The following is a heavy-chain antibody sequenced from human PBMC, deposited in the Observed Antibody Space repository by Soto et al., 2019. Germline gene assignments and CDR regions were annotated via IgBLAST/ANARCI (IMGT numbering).Heavy chain of an antibody. CDR2: IYPGDSDT. Sequence: PGESLKISCKGSGYSFSNYWIGWVRQMPGKGLEWMGIIYPGDSDTRYSPSFQGQVTISADKSISTAYLQWSSLKASDTAMYYCARHISEWQQLGGRFDPWGQGTLVTISS. V-gene: IGHV5-51*01. CDR3: ARHISEWQQLGGRFDP. D-gene: IGHD6-13*01. J-gene: IGHJ5*02. CDR1: GYSFSNYW.